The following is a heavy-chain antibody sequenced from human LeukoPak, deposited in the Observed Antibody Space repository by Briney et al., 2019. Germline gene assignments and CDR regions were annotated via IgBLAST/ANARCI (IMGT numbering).Heavy chain of an antibody. CDR1: GFTFSSYS. CDR2: ISSSSSTI. D-gene: IGHD6-13*01. J-gene: IGHJ5*02. CDR3: ARDWLAAAGTRSNWFDP. Sequence: GGSLRLSCAASGFTFSSYSMNWVRQAPGKGLEWVSYISSSSSTIYYADSVKGRFTISRDNAKNSLYLQMNSLRDEDTAVYYCARDWLAAAGTRSNWFDPWGQGTLVTVSS. V-gene: IGHV3-48*02.